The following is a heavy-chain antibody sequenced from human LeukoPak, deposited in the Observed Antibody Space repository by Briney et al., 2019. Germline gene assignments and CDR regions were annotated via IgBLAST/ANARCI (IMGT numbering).Heavy chain of an antibody. D-gene: IGHD1-26*01. J-gene: IGHJ5*02. Sequence: SETLSLTCTVSGDSISSSSYYWGWIRQPPGTWLEWIAIIYYSGKTYYNPSLKSRVSISVDTSNNQFSLKLSSVSAADTAVYYCARRALGKDWFDPWGQGTLVTVSS. CDR3: ARRALGKDWFDP. V-gene: IGHV4-39*01. CDR2: IYYSGKT. CDR1: GDSISSSSYY.